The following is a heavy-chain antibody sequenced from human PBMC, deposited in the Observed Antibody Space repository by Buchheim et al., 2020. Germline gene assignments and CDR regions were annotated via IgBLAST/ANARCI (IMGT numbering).Heavy chain of an antibody. V-gene: IGHV4-34*01. CDR2: INHSGST. CDR1: GGSFSGYY. CDR3: ARGKPITTFGAVIPGGLDV. J-gene: IGHJ6*02. D-gene: IGHD3-3*01. Sequence: QVQLQQWGAGLLKPSETLSLTCAVYGGSFSGYYWSWIRQPPGKGLEWIGEINHSGSTNYNPSLKSRVTISVDTSKNQFSLKLSSVTAADTAVYYCARGKPITTFGAVIPGGLDVRGQGST.